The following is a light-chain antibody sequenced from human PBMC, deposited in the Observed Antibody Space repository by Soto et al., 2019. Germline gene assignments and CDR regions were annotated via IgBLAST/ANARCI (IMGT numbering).Light chain of an antibody. V-gene: IGKV3-15*01. CDR2: RTS. Sequence: PPSVSVAPGQTARITCGGNNIGSKSVHWYQQKPGQAPRLLMFRTSTRATGFPARFSAGGSGTDFNLTISSLQSEDFAIYHCQQYNNWPRATFGGGTMVDI. CDR3: QQYNNWPRAT. J-gene: IGKJ4*01. CDR1: NIGSKS.